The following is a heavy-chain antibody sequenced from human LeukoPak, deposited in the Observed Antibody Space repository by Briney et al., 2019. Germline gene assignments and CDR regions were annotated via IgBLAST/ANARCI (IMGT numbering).Heavy chain of an antibody. CDR3: AAVGATEVGALAY. CDR1: GGSISNYY. Sequence: KTSETLSLTCTVSGGSISNYYWNWIRQPPGKGLEWIGYIYYTGNTNYNPSLKSRVTISVDTSKNQFSLKLSSVTAADTAVYYCAAVGATEVGALAYWGQGTLVTVSS. D-gene: IGHD1-26*01. V-gene: IGHV4-59*01. J-gene: IGHJ4*02. CDR2: IYYTGNT.